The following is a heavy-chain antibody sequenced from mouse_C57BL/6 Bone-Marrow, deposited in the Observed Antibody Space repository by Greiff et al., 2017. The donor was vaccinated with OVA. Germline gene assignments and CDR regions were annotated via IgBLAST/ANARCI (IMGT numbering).Heavy chain of an antibody. D-gene: IGHD1-1*01. Sequence: EVKLQQSGPELVKPGASVKISCKASGYTFTDYYMNWVKQSHGKSLEWIGDINPNNGGTSYNQKFKGKATLTVDKSSSTAYMELRSLTSEDSAVYYCAGRGYYGSSYDFDYWGQGTTLTVSS. J-gene: IGHJ2*01. V-gene: IGHV1-26*01. CDR2: INPNNGGT. CDR1: GYTFTDYY. CDR3: AGRGYYGSSYDFDY.